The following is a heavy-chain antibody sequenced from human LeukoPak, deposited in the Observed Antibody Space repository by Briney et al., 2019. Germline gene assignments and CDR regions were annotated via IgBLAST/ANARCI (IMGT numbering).Heavy chain of an antibody. CDR2: SPGKANSYET. CDR3: TRALPNSSSWSRWFDP. CDR1: GFTFSGSG. D-gene: IGHD6-13*01. J-gene: IGHJ5*02. V-gene: IGHV3-73*01. Sequence: GGSLKLSCAASGFTFSGSGMRGGHHAYLKANYRVGRSPGKANSYETAYAAAVKGRFTISRDDSKNTAYLQMNSLKTEDTAVYYCTRALPNSSSWSRWFDPWGQGTLVTVSS.